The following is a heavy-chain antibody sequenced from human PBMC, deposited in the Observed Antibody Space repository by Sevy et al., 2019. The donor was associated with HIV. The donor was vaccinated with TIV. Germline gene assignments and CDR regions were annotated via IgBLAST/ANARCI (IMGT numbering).Heavy chain of an antibody. J-gene: IGHJ4*02. D-gene: IGHD3-22*01. CDR3: ARQMHYYDSAGYYHWDY. Sequence: SETLSLTCTVSGGSISSSNYYWGWIRQPPGKGLEWIANIYYTGSTYYNPSLKSRVTIFADTSKNQFSLKLSSVPAADTAVYICARQMHYYDSAGYYHWDYWGQGTLVTVSS. CDR1: GGSISSSNYY. V-gene: IGHV4-39*01. CDR2: IYYTGST.